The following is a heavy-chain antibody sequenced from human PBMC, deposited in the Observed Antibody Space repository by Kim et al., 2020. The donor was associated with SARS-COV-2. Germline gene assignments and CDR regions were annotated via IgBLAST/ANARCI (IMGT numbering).Heavy chain of an antibody. V-gene: IGHV3-30*04. Sequence: GGSLRLSCAASGFTFSSYAMHWVRQAPGKGLEWVAVISYDGSNKYYADSVKGRFTISRDNSKNTLYLQMNSLRAEDTAVYYCAREAGGSSWYVTYYGMDVLGQGTTVTVSS. CDR2: ISYDGSNK. J-gene: IGHJ6*02. D-gene: IGHD6-13*01. CDR3: AREAGGSSWYVTYYGMDV. CDR1: GFTFSSYA.